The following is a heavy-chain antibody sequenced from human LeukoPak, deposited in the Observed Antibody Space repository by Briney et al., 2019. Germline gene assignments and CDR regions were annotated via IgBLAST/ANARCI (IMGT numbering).Heavy chain of an antibody. D-gene: IGHD1-14*01. CDR2: IYGRGGIT. Sequence: PGVSLRLSCAASGFTFRYYAMTWVRQAQGKGPEWVSGIYGRGGITYYADSVKGRFTISRDDSKNTLYLHMNSLRAEDSALYYCARTRGPTATHPDFWGQGTLVTVSS. CDR1: GFTFRYYA. CDR3: ARTRGPTATHPDF. V-gene: IGHV3-23*01. J-gene: IGHJ4*02.